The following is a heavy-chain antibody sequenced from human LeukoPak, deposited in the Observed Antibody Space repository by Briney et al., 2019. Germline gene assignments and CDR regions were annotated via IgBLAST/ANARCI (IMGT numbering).Heavy chain of an antibody. D-gene: IGHD5-18*01. CDR2: IYYSGST. CDR3: ARDTDSYGYSWFDP. V-gene: IGHV4-59*01. Sequence: SETLSLTCTVSGGSISSYYWSWIRQPPEKGLEWIGYIYYSGSTNYNPSLKSRVTISVDTSKNQFSLKLSSVTAADTAVYYCARDTDSYGYSWFDPWGQGTLVTVSS. CDR1: GGSISSYY. J-gene: IGHJ5*02.